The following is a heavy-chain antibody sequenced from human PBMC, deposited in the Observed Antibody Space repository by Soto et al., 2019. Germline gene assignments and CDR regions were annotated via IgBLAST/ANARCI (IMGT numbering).Heavy chain of an antibody. CDR3: ARASSSSSAADY. CDR2: IYDSESA. D-gene: IGHD6-6*01. J-gene: IGHJ4*02. V-gene: IGHV4-31*03. CDR1: DESISSGGYY. Sequence: QVQLQESGPGLVKASQTLSLICSVSDESISSGGYYWSWIRHHPGKGLEWIGYIYDSESAYYNPSHKSRVXIXMNXSKNHFAMKLSSVTAADTAVYYCARASSSSSAADYWGQGTLITVSS.